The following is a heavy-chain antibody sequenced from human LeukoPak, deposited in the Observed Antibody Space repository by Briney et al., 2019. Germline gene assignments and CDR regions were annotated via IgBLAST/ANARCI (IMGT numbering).Heavy chain of an antibody. CDR2: IKQDGSEK. CDR3: ARGGTYYYHYFDY. J-gene: IGHJ4*02. D-gene: IGHD1-26*01. CDR1: GFTLSSYA. V-gene: IGHV3-7*05. Sequence: GGSLTLSCEASGFTLSSYAMNWVRQAPGTGQEWVANIKQDGSEKYYVDSVKGRFTISRDNAKSSLYLQMNSLRAEDTAVYYCARGGTYYYHYFDYWGQGTLVTVSS.